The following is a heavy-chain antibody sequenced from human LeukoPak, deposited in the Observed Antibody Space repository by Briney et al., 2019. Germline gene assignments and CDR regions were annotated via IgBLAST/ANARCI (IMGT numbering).Heavy chain of an antibody. CDR3: ARGGLQLLAPLDY. D-gene: IGHD5-18*01. CDR1: GYTFTSYY. Sequence: ASVKVSFKASGYTFTSYYMHWVRQAPGQGLEWMGIINPSAGSTSYAQKFQGRVTMTRGTSTSTVYMELSSLRSEDTAVYYCARGGLQLLAPLDYWGQGTLVTVSS. V-gene: IGHV1-46*01. CDR2: INPSAGST. J-gene: IGHJ4*02.